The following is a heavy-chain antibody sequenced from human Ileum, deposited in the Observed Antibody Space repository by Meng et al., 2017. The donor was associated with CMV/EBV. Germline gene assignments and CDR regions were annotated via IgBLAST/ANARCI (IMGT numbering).Heavy chain of an antibody. CDR2: IHYTGRT. V-gene: IGHV4-39*01. J-gene: IGHJ5*02. CDR1: GDSISSDIYY. CDR3: ARHMSDPESDPFDP. D-gene: IGHD2/OR15-2a*01. Sequence: SETLSLTCTVSGDSISSDIYYWDWIRQPPGKGLEWIGNIHYTGRTFYSPSLRGRLAISVDTSTNQFSLKLRSVTAADTAVYFCARHMSDPESDPFDPWGQGIMVTV.